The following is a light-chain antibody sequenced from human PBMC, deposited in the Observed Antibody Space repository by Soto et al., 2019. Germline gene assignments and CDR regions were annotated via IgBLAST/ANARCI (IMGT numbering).Light chain of an antibody. CDR1: ETISNY. Sequence: RASETISNYLNWYQQKSGRAPELLVYAASNLQSGVPSRFTVTGSGTHFTFTFGGVEPADPATYSCQQSYKTPGTFGVGTRLEIK. CDR2: AAS. V-gene: IGKV1-39*01. CDR3: QQSYKTPGT. J-gene: IGKJ5*01.